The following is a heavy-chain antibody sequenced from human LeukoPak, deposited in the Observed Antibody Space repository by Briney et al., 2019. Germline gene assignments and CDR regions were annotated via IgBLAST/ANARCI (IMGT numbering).Heavy chain of an antibody. J-gene: IGHJ6*04. CDR1: GFTFSSYS. CDR3: ARAPRGYSYGYHNAYYYGMDV. Sequence: PGGSLRLSCAASGFTFSSYSMNWVRQAPGTGLEWVSSISSSSSCIYYADSVKGRFTISRDNAKNSLYLQMNSLRAEDTAVYYCARAPRGYSYGYHNAYYYGMDVWGKGTTVTVSS. D-gene: IGHD5-18*01. CDR2: ISSSSSCI. V-gene: IGHV3-21*01.